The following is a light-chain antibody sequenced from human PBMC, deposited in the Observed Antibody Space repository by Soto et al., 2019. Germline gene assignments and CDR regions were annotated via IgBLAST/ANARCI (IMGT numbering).Light chain of an antibody. CDR2: GAS. CDR1: QSVSRS. Sequence: EIVMTQSPATLSVSPGERVTLSCRASQSVSRSLAWYQQKPGQAPRLLIYGASTRATGIPARFSGSGSGTEFNLTISSRQSEDFAVYCCQQYNNWPPFTCGPGTKVDIK. J-gene: IGKJ3*01. V-gene: IGKV3-15*01. CDR3: QQYNNWPPFT.